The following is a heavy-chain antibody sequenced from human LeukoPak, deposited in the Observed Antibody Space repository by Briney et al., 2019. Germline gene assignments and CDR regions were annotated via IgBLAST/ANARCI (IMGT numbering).Heavy chain of an antibody. CDR2: ISSSGSTI. D-gene: IGHD6-13*01. V-gene: IGHV3-11*01. CDR3: ARAYSSSWYWDDY. J-gene: IGHJ4*02. Sequence: PGGSLRLSCAASGFTFSDYYMSWIRQAPGKGLEWVSYISSSGSTIYYADSVKGRFTISRDNAKNSLYLQMNSLRAEDTAVYYCARAYSSSWYWDDYWGQGTLVTVSS. CDR1: GFTFSDYY.